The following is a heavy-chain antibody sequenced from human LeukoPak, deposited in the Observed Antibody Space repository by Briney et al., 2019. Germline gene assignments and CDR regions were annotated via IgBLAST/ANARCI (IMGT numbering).Heavy chain of an antibody. CDR3: ARGPLSWELLPGWFDP. J-gene: IGHJ5*02. D-gene: IGHD1-26*01. CDR2: MNPNSGNT. CDR1: GYTFTSYD. Sequence: ASVKVSCKASGYTFTSYDINWVRQATGQGLEWMGWMNPNSGNTGYAQKFQGRVTMTRNTSISTAYMELSSLRSGDTAVYYCARGPLSWELLPGWFDPWGQGTLVTVSS. V-gene: IGHV1-8*01.